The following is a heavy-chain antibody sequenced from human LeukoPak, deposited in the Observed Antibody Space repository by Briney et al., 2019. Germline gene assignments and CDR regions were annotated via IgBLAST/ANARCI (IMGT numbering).Heavy chain of an antibody. Sequence: PSETLSLTCTVSGGSISYYYWNWIRQPPGKGLEWIGYIYYTGNTNYNPSLKSRVTMSVDMSTSQISLKLSSVTAADTAVYYCARAVGGDGSGSLWGPGTLVTVSS. CDR1: GGSISYYY. V-gene: IGHV4-59*01. D-gene: IGHD3-10*01. J-gene: IGHJ4*02. CDR3: ARAVGGDGSGSL. CDR2: IYYTGNT.